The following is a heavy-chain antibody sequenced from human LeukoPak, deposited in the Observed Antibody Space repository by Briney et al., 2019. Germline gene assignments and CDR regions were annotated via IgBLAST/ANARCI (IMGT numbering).Heavy chain of an antibody. Sequence: GGSLRLSCAASGFTFRDFGMNWARQTPEKGLEWISHINGGGDSTHYADSVKGRFTISRDNSQNTLYVQMSSLRAEDSALYYCVKGPYYESPALDSWGQGTLVTVSS. D-gene: IGHD3-16*01. CDR3: VKGPYYESPALDS. J-gene: IGHJ4*02. CDR1: GFTFRDFG. CDR2: INGGGDST. V-gene: IGHV3-23*01.